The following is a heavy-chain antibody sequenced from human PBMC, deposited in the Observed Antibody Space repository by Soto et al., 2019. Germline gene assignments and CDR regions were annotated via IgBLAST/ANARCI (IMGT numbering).Heavy chain of an antibody. CDR1: GFTFNNYA. CDR3: AKGRGGSGSLTPRVDF. J-gene: IGHJ4*02. Sequence: EVQLLESGGGLVQPGGSLRLSCAASGFTFNNYAMTWVRQAPGKELEWVSAISGGGDTTSYADSVKGRFTVSRDGSKNTLYLQMSSLRAADTALYYCAKGRGGSGSLTPRVDFWGQGTLVTVSS. V-gene: IGHV3-23*01. D-gene: IGHD3-10*01. CDR2: ISGGGDTT.